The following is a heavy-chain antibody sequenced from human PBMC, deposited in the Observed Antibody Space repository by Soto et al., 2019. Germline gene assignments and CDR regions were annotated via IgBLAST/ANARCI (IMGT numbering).Heavy chain of an antibody. Sequence: QLQQWGAGLLKPSETLSLTCVVSGGSFSTYYYNWIRQSPGKGLEWIGEINHSGSNNYSPSLKSRVTMSLEQSKNQFSLKLTYVTAADTAVYYCARGGSNDWQVAFDIWGQGTMVTVSS. CDR1: GGSFSTYY. J-gene: IGHJ3*02. D-gene: IGHD3-9*01. CDR3: ARGGSNDWQVAFDI. V-gene: IGHV4-34*01. CDR2: INHSGSN.